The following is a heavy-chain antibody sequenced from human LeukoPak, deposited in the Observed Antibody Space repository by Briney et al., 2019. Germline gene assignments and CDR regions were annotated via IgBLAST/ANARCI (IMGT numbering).Heavy chain of an antibody. CDR2: INHSGST. Sequence: SETLSLTCAVYGGSFSGYYWSWIRQPPGKGLEWIGEINHSGSTNYNPSLKSRVTISVDTSKNQFSLKLSSVTAADTAVYYCARGEGSSYGSYWGQGTLVTVSS. D-gene: IGHD5-18*01. CDR3: ARGEGSSYGSY. CDR1: GGSFSGYY. J-gene: IGHJ4*02. V-gene: IGHV4-34*01.